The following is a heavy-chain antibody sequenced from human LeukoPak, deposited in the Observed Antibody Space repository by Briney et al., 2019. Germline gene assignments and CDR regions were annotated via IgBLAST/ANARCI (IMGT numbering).Heavy chain of an antibody. J-gene: IGHJ4*02. V-gene: IGHV4-59*05. D-gene: IGHD5-12*01. CDR2: IYSTGST. CDR3: ARHVHSGYEIDY. CDR1: GGSISSYY. Sequence: SETLSLTCTVSGGSISSYYWSWIRQPAGEGLEWIGHIYSTGSTYYNPSLKSRVTISVDTSKNQFSLKLSSVTAADTAVYYCARHVHSGYEIDYWGQGTLVTVSS.